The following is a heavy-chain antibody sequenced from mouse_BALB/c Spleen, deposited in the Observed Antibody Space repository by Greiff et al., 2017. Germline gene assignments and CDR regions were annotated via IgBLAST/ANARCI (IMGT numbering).Heavy chain of an antibody. V-gene: IGHV2-9-2*01. J-gene: IGHJ4*01. CDR3: VRANYAMDY. Sequence: QVQLKESGPGLVAPSQSLSITCTVSGFSLTSYDISWIRQPPGKGLEWLGVIWTGGGTNYNSAFMSRLSISKDNSKSQVFLKMNSLQTDDTAIYYCVRANYAMDYWGQGTSVTVSS. CDR1: GFSLTSYD. CDR2: IWTGGGT.